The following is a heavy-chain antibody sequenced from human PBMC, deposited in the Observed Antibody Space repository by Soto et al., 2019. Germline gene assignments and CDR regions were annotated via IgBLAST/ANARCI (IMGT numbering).Heavy chain of an antibody. CDR3: AKDRGGPGYCGSGSHDY. CDR2: ISWNSGSI. J-gene: IGHJ4*02. D-gene: IGHD3-10*01. V-gene: IGHV3-9*01. Sequence: EVQLVESGGGLVQPGRSLRLSCATSGFTFDDYAMHWVRQAPGKGLEWVSGISWNSGSIGYADSVKGRFTISRDNAKNSLYLQMNSLRAEDTALYYCAKDRGGPGYCGSGSHDYGGQGTLVTVSS. CDR1: GFTFDDYA.